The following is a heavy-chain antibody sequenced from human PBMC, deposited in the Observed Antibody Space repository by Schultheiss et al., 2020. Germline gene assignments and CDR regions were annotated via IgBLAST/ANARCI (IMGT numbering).Heavy chain of an antibody. V-gene: IGHV1-69*01. Sequence: KISCKASGGTFSSYAISWVRQAPGQGLEWMGGIIPIFGTANYAQKFQGRVTITADESTSTAYMELSSLRSEDTAVYYCARTYGSGSYGDYWGQGTLVTVSA. CDR2: IIPIFGTA. CDR1: GGTFSSYA. CDR3: ARTYGSGSYGDY. D-gene: IGHD3-10*01. J-gene: IGHJ4*02.